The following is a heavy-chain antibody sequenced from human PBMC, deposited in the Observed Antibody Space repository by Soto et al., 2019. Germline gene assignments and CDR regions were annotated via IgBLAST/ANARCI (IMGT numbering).Heavy chain of an antibody. CDR3: VRDGTKTLRDWFDP. J-gene: IGHJ5*02. D-gene: IGHD1-1*01. CDR2: IYATGTT. V-gene: IGHV4-4*07. Sequence: SETLSLTCTVSGASISGYYWSWIRKSAGKGLEWIGRIYATGTTDYNPSLKSRVMMSVDTSKKQFSLKLRSVTAADTAVYYCVRDGTKTLRDWFDPWGQGISVTV. CDR1: GASISGYY.